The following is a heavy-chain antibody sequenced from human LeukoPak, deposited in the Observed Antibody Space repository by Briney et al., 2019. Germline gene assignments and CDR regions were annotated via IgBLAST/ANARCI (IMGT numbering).Heavy chain of an antibody. CDR3: ARDKQPGDY. Sequence: PSETLSLTCTVSGGSISGYYWGWIRQPPGKGLEWIGYIFYSGSTTHNPSLKSRVTMSIGTPKNQFSLKVSSVTAADTAVYYCARDKQPGDYWGQGTLVTVSS. J-gene: IGHJ4*02. D-gene: IGHD5-18*01. V-gene: IGHV4-59*01. CDR1: GGSISGYY. CDR2: IFYSGST.